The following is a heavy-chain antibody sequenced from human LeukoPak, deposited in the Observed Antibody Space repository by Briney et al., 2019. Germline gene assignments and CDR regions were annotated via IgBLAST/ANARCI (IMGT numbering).Heavy chain of an antibody. J-gene: IGHJ4*02. CDR2: INPNSGGT. CDR1: GYTFTGYY. Sequence: ASVKVCCKASGYTFTGYYMHWVRQAPGQGLEWMGWINPNSGGTNYAQKFQDRVTMTRDTSISTAYMELSGLRSDDTAVYYCARERRYSSSASYFDYWGQGTLVTVSS. D-gene: IGHD6-6*01. CDR3: ARERRYSSSASYFDY. V-gene: IGHV1-2*02.